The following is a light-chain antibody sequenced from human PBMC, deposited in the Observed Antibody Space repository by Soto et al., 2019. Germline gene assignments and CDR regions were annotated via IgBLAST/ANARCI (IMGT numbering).Light chain of an antibody. CDR2: DFS. J-gene: IGLJ2*01. CDR1: SSDVDVGDYNY. CDR3: CSYSGTYTWI. V-gene: IGLV2-11*01. Sequence: QSALTQPRSVSGSSGQSVTISCTGTSSDVDVGDYNYVSWFQQRPGKAPKLIIFDFSKRPSGVPDRFSGSTSGTTASLTISGLQADDEGDYYCCSYSGTYTWIFGGGTQLTV.